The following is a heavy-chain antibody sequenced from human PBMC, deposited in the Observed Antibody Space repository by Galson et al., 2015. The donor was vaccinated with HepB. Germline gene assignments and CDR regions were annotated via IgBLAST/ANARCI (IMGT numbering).Heavy chain of an antibody. V-gene: IGHV3-30-3*01. CDR1: GFTFSSYA. CDR2: ISYDGSNK. J-gene: IGHJ4*02. CDR3: ASPRLLSRATFDY. Sequence: SLRLSCAASGFTFSSYAMHWVRQAPGKGLEWVAVISYDGSNKYYADSVKGRFTISRDNSKNTLYLQMNSLRAEDTAVYYCASPRLLSRATFDYWGQGTLVTVSS. D-gene: IGHD1-26*01.